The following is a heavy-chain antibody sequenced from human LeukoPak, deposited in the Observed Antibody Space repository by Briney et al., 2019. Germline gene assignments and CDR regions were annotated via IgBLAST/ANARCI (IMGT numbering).Heavy chain of an antibody. CDR2: ISYDGSNK. V-gene: IGHV3-30*18. D-gene: IGHD3-10*01. Sequence: GGSLRLSCAAPGFTFSSYGMHWVRQAPGKGLEWVAVISYDGSNKYYADSVKGRFTISRDNSKNTLYLQMNSLRAEDTAVYYCAKLGGMVSHAFDIWGQGTMVTVSS. CDR1: GFTFSSYG. J-gene: IGHJ3*02. CDR3: AKLGGMVSHAFDI.